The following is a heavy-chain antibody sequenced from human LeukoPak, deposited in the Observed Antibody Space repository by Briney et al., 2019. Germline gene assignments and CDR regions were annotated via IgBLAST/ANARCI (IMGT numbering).Heavy chain of an antibody. CDR2: IIPIFGTA. J-gene: IGHJ4*02. D-gene: IGHD3-22*01. CDR1: GGTFSSYA. V-gene: IGHV1-69*05. Sequence: SVKVSCKASGGTFSSYAISWVRQAPGQGLEWMGGIIPIFGTANYAQKFQGRVTITTDESTSTAYMELSSLRSEDTAVYYCARGPITMIVVDMFPGELWGQGTLVTVSS. CDR3: ARGPITMIVVDMFPGEL.